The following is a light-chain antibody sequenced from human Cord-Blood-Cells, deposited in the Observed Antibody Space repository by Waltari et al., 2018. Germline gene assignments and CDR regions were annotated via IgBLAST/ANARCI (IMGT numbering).Light chain of an antibody. V-gene: IGKV1-33*01. CDR3: QQYDNLIFT. CDR2: DAS. Sequence: DIQMTQSPSSLSASLGDRFTITCQASQDISNYLNWYQQKPGKAPKLLIYDASNLETGVPSRFSGSGSGTDFTFTISSLQPEDIATYYCQQYDNLIFTFGPGTKVDIK. J-gene: IGKJ3*01. CDR1: QDISNY.